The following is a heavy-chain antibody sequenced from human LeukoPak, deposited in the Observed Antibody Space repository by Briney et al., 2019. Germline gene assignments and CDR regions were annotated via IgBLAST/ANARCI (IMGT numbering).Heavy chain of an antibody. D-gene: IGHD1-26*01. CDR3: ARDKSGNYLIDY. CDR2: ISSSSSTI. Sequence: GGSLRLSCAASEFTFSNYAMNWVRQAPGKGLEWVSYISSSSSTIYYADSVRGRFTIARDNAKNSLYLQMNSLRDEDTAVYHCARDKSGNYLIDYWGQGSLVTVSS. V-gene: IGHV3-48*02. J-gene: IGHJ4*02. CDR1: EFTFSNYA.